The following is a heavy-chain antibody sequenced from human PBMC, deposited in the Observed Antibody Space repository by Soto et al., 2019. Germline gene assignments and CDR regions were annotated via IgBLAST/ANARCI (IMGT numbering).Heavy chain of an antibody. D-gene: IGHD3-22*01. J-gene: IGHJ4*02. Sequence: SETLSLTCTVSGGSISSYFWSWIQQPPGRGLEWIGVINYGGSTKYNPSLNSRVTISVDTSKNQFSLKLSSVTAADTAVYYCARESFYDSGGFHGFDYWGQGTLVTVSS. V-gene: IGHV4-59*01. CDR2: INYGGST. CDR3: ARESFYDSGGFHGFDY. CDR1: GGSISSYF.